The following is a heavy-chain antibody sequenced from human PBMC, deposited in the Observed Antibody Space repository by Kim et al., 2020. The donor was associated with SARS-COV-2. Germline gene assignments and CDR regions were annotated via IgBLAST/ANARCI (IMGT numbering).Heavy chain of an antibody. J-gene: IGHJ2*01. CDR3: ARGRSSSWYGNWYFDL. V-gene: IGHV4-59*01. CDR1: GGSISSYY. CDR2: IYYSGST. D-gene: IGHD6-13*01. Sequence: SETLSLTCTVSGGSISSYYWSWIRQPPGKGLEWIGYIYYSGSTNYNPSLKSRVTISVDTSKNQFSLKLSSVTAADTAVYYCARGRSSSWYGNWYFDLWGRGTLVTVSS.